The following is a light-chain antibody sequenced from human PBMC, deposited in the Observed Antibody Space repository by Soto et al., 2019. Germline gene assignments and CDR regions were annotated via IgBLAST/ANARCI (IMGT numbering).Light chain of an antibody. CDR3: QQFGSSPIT. CDR1: QNVYSSY. J-gene: IGKJ5*01. V-gene: IGKV3-20*01. Sequence: EIVLTQSPGTLSLSPGERAILSCRASQNVYSSYLAWYQQKPGQAPRLLLYGTSTRATGIPDRFSGGESGADFTLTISRVEPEDFAAYYCQQFGSSPITFGQGTRLEIK. CDR2: GTS.